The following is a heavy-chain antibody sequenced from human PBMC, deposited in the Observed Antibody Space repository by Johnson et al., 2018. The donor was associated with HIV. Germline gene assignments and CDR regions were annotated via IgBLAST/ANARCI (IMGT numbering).Heavy chain of an antibody. V-gene: IGHV3-7*03. CDR3: ARGSGVLTGGDSDAFDI. CDR2: IKQDGSEK. J-gene: IGHJ3*02. CDR1: GFTFSSYD. D-gene: IGHD2-21*02. Sequence: VQLVESGGGVVQPGRSLRLSCAASGFTFSSYDMHWVRQAPGKGLEWVANIKQDGSEKYYVDSVKGRFTISRDNAKNTLYLQMNSLRAEDTAVYYCARGSGVLTGGDSDAFDIWGQGTMVTVSS.